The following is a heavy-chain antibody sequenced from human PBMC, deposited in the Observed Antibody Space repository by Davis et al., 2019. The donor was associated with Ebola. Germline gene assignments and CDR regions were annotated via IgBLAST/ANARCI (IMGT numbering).Heavy chain of an antibody. CDR1: GFTFSSYA. D-gene: IGHD3-10*01. V-gene: IGHV3-23*01. CDR3: AGYVYGSGGDRMTDY. CDR2: ISGSGGST. Sequence: PGGSLRLSCAASGFTFSSYAMSWVRQAPGQGLEWVSAISGSGGSTYYADSVKGRFTISRDNSKNTLYLQMNSLRAEDTAVYYCAGYVYGSGGDRMTDYWGQGTLVTVSS. J-gene: IGHJ4*02.